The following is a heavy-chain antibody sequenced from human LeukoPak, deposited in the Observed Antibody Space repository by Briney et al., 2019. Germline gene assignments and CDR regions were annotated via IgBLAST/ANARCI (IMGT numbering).Heavy chain of an antibody. Sequence: SVKVSCKASGGTFSSYAISWVRQAPGQGLEWMGGIIPIFGTANYAQKFQGRVTITADESTSTAYMELSSLRSEDTAVYYCARRTTDSSGYYYDTKYFHYWGQGTLVTVSS. J-gene: IGHJ1*01. CDR3: ARRTTDSSGYYYDTKYFHY. CDR1: GGTFSSYA. CDR2: IIPIFGTA. V-gene: IGHV1-69*01. D-gene: IGHD3-22*01.